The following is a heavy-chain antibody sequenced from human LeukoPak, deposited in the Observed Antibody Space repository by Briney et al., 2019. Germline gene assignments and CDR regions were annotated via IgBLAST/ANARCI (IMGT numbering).Heavy chain of an antibody. Sequence: PGGSLTLSCTASGFTFGDYAMSWVRQAPGKGLEWVGFIRSKAYGGTTEYAASVKGRFTISRDDSKSIAYLQMNSLKTEDTAVYYCTRDRSGYSSSSGYFDYWGQGTLVTVSS. CDR3: TRDRSGYSSSSGYFDY. J-gene: IGHJ4*02. CDR1: GFTFGDYA. CDR2: IRSKAYGGTT. D-gene: IGHD6-6*01. V-gene: IGHV3-49*04.